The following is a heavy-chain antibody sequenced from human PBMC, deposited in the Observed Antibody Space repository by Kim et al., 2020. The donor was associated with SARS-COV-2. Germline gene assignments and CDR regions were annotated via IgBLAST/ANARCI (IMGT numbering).Heavy chain of an antibody. D-gene: IGHD2-21*02. V-gene: IGHV3-11*01. CDR3: ARDPTRLLSWWFDP. J-gene: IGHJ5*02. Sequence: GGSLRLSCAASGFTFSDYYMSWIRQGPGKGLEWVSYISSSGSTIYYADSVKGRFTISRDNAKNSLYLQMNSLRAEDTAVYYCARDPTRLLSWWFDPWGQGTLVTVSS. CDR1: GFTFSDYY. CDR2: ISSSGSTI.